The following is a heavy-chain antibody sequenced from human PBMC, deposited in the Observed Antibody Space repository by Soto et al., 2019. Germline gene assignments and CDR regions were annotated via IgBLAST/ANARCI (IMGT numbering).Heavy chain of an antibody. Sequence: GGSLRLSCAASGFTFSSYAMSWVRQAPGKGLEWVSAISGSGGSTYYADSVKGRFTISRDNSKNTLYLQMNSLRAEDTAVYYCAKDRPQGHYDSSGYSKFDYWGQGPLVTVSS. CDR3: AKDRPQGHYDSSGYSKFDY. D-gene: IGHD3-22*01. CDR2: ISGSGGST. J-gene: IGHJ4*02. CDR1: GFTFSSYA. V-gene: IGHV3-23*01.